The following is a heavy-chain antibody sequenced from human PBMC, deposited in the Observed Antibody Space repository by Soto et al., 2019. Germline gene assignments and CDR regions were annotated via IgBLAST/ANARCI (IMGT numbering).Heavy chain of an antibody. CDR1: GGSISSYY. CDR3: ARDWYYYDSSGSTRVGWFDP. J-gene: IGHJ5*02. Sequence: SETLSLTCTVSGGSISSYYWSWIRQPPGKGLEWIGYIYYSGSTNYNPSLRSRVTISVDTSKNQFSLKLSSVTAADTAVYYCARDWYYYDSSGSTRVGWFDPWGQGTLVTVSS. D-gene: IGHD3-22*01. CDR2: IYYSGST. V-gene: IGHV4-59*01.